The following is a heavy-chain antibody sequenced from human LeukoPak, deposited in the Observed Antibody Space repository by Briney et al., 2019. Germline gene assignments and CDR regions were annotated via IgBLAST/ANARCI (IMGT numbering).Heavy chain of an antibody. D-gene: IGHD3-3*01. CDR1: GYTFTGYY. CDR2: INPNSGGT. V-gene: IGHV1-2*02. CDR3: ARRADRITIFGVAYNYYYYMDV. J-gene: IGHJ6*03. Sequence: ASVKVSCKASGYTFTGYYMHWVRQAPGQGLEWMGWINPNSGGTNYAQKFQGRVTMTRDTSISTAYMELSRLRSDDTAVYYCARRADRITIFGVAYNYYYYMDVWGKGTTVTVSS.